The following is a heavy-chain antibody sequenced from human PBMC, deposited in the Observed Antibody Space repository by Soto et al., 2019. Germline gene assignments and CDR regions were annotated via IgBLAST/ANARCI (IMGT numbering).Heavy chain of an antibody. CDR1: GFTFSSYA. CDR2: ISGSGGST. Sequence: GGSLRLSCAASGFTFSSYAMSWVRQAPGKGLEWVSAISGSGGSTYYADSVKGRFTISRDNSKNTLYLQMNSLRAEDTAVYYCAGDCSSTSCYDYWGQGTLVTVSS. D-gene: IGHD2-2*01. J-gene: IGHJ4*02. CDR3: AGDCSSTSCYDY. V-gene: IGHV3-23*01.